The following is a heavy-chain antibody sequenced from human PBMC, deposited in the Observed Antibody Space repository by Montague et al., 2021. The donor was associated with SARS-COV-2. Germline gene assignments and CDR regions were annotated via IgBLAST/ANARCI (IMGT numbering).Heavy chain of an antibody. CDR2: ILYSGST. V-gene: IGHV4-39*01. J-gene: IGHJ3*01. D-gene: IGHD4-17*01. CDR1: GGSISSSRYW. CDR3: ARVGRGNDFGDYV. Sequence: SETLSLTCTVSGGSISSSRYWWGWIRQPPGKGLEWIGSILYSGSTYYNPSLKSRVSISVDTSKNQFSLKVKSVTAADTAVYFCARVGRGNDFGDYVGGQGTMVTVSP.